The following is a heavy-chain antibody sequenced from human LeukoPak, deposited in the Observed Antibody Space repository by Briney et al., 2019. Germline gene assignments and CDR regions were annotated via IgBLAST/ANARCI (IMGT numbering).Heavy chain of an antibody. V-gene: IGHV3-23*01. Sequence: GGSLRLSCAASGFTFSSYAMSWVRQAPGKGPEWVSSISSSGGSTYYADSVKGRFTISRDTSKNTLYLQMNSLRPEDTAAYYCARDAKQLPYWGQGTLVTVSS. J-gene: IGHJ4*02. CDR1: GFTFSSYA. CDR2: ISSSGGST. D-gene: IGHD5-24*01. CDR3: ARDAKQLPY.